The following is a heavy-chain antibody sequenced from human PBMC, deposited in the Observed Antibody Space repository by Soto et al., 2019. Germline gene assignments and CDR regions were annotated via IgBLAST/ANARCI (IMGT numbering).Heavy chain of an antibody. J-gene: IGHJ4*02. V-gene: IGHV4-34*01. CDR1: GGSFSGYY. CDR3: ARGQSSLLLDC. D-gene: IGHD2-8*02. Sequence: ETLSLTCAVYGGSFSGYYWSWIRQPPGKGLEWIGEINHSGSTNYNPSLKSRVTISVDTSKNQFSLKLGSVTAADTAVYYCARGQSSLLLDCWGQGILVTVSS. CDR2: INHSGST.